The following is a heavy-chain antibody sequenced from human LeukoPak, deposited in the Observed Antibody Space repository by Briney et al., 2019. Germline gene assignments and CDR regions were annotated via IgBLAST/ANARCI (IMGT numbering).Heavy chain of an antibody. CDR3: ARDLSSYGYYGWFDP. Sequence: GGSLRLSCAASGFTFSDYYMDWVRQAPGKGLEWVAVIWYDGSNKYYADSVKGRFTISRDNSKNTLYLQMNSLRAEDTAVYYCARDLSSYGYYGWFDPWGQGTLVTVSS. V-gene: IGHV3-33*08. D-gene: IGHD5-18*01. CDR1: GFTFSDYY. CDR2: IWYDGSNK. J-gene: IGHJ5*02.